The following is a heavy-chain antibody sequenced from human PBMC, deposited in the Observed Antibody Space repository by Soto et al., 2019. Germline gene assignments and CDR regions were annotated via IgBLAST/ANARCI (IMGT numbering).Heavy chain of an antibody. J-gene: IGHJ4*02. V-gene: IGHV4-31*03. D-gene: IGHD3-22*01. CDR2: IYYSGST. CDR1: GGSISSGGYY. Sequence: SETLSLTCTVSGGSISSGGYYWSWIRQHPGKGLEWIGYIYYSGSTYYNPSLKSRVTISVDTSKNQFSLKLSSVTAADTAVYYCAREAVNYYDSSGYSTYWGQGTLVTVSS. CDR3: AREAVNYYDSSGYSTY.